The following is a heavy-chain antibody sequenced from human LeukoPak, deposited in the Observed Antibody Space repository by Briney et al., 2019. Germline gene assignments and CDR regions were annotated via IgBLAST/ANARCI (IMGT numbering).Heavy chain of an antibody. J-gene: IGHJ6*02. CDR2: VRSKPSSYAT. CDR3: SSGTDYYDYGMDV. Sequence: GGSLRLSCAASGFSFSGSTVHWVRRASAKGLEWVGRVRSKPSSYATVYAESVKGRFTISRDDSKNTAYLQINSLQTEDTAVYYCSSGTDYYDYGMDVWGQGTTITVSS. D-gene: IGHD1-26*01. CDR1: GFSFSGST. V-gene: IGHV3-73*01.